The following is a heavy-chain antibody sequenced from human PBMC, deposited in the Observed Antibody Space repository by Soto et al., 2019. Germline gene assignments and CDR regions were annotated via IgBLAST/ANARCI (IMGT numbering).Heavy chain of an antibody. CDR1: GYTFTSYA. J-gene: IGHJ6*02. CDR2: INAGNGNT. D-gene: IGHD2-2*01. Sequence: GASVKVSCKASGYTFTSYAMHWVRQAPGQRLEWMGWINAGNGNTKYSQKFQGRVTITRDTSASTAYMELSSLRSEDTAVYYCATSLPAFYYYYGMDVWGQGTTVTVSS. V-gene: IGHV1-3*01. CDR3: ATSLPAFYYYYGMDV.